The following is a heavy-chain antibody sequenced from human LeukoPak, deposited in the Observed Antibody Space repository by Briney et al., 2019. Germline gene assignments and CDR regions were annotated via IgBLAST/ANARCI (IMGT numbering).Heavy chain of an antibody. V-gene: IGHV1-24*01. D-gene: IGHD2-21*02. J-gene: IGHJ3*02. CDR2: FDPNDGET. CDR1: GYTLTELS. Sequence: ASVKVSCKVSGYTLTELSMHWVRQAPGKGLEWMGGFDPNDGETICAQKFQGRVTMTEDTSTDTDYMELSSLRAEDTAVYYCATGRVTTYLAFDIWGQGTMVTVSS. CDR3: ATGRVTTYLAFDI.